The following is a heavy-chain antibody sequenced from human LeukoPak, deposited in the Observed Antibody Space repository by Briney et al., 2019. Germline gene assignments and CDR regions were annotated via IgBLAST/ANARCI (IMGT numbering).Heavy chain of an antibody. D-gene: IGHD2-15*01. J-gene: IGHJ4*02. CDR1: GLTFRNYG. CDR3: ASGRGGRGGINYFDY. CDR2: IYYDGSEK. V-gene: IGHV3-33*01. Sequence: GGSLRLSCAVSGLTFRNYGMHWVRQAPGKGLEWVAIIYYDGSEKYYVDSVKGRFTISRDNSKNTLYLQMNSLSAEDTALYYCASGRGGRGGINYFDYWGQGTLVTVSS.